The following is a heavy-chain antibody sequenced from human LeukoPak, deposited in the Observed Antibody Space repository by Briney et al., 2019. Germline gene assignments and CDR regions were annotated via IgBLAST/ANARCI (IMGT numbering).Heavy chain of an antibody. J-gene: IGHJ6*02. V-gene: IGHV3-74*01. CDR3: ARGGDKFYYYYGMDV. CDR1: GFTFSSYS. D-gene: IGHD4-17*01. CDR2: INSDGSST. Sequence: GGSLRLSCAASGFTFSSYSMNWVRQAPGKGLVWVSRINSDGSSTSYADSVKGRFTISRDNAKNTLYLQMNSLRAEDTAVYYCARGGDKFYYYYGMDVWGQGTTVTVSS.